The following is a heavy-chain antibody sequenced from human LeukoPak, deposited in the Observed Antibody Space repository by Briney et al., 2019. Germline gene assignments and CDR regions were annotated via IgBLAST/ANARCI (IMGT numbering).Heavy chain of an antibody. CDR3: ARGAGYSSSWYVDY. V-gene: IGHV4-61*02. Sequence: SQTLSLTCTVSGGSISSGSYYWSWIRQPAGKGLEWIRRIYTSGSTNYNPSLKSRVTISVDTSKNQFSLKLSSVTAADTAVYYCARGAGYSSSWYVDYWGQGTLVTVSS. CDR1: GGSISSGSYY. CDR2: IYTSGST. J-gene: IGHJ4*02. D-gene: IGHD6-13*01.